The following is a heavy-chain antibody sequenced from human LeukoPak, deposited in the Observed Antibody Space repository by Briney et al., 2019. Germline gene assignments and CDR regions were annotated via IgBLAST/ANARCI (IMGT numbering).Heavy chain of an antibody. V-gene: IGHV3-74*01. Sequence: GGSLRLSCAASGFTFSSYWMHWVRQAPGKGLVWVSRINSDGSSTSYADSVKGRFTISRDNAKNTLYLQMNSLRAEDTAVYYCARYDNEAAALDYWGQGTLVTVSS. CDR1: GFTFSSYW. D-gene: IGHD6-13*01. CDR3: ARYDNEAAALDY. CDR2: INSDGSST. J-gene: IGHJ4*02.